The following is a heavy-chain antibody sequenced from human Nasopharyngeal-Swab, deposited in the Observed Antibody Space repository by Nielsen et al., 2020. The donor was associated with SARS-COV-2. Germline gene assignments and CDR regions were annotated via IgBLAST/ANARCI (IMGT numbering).Heavy chain of an antibody. V-gene: IGHV3-21*01. Sequence: WSRQCPGKGLEWVSSISSSSSYIYYADSVKGRFTISRDNAKNSLYLQMNSLRAEDTAVYYCARVAGLIAAAGDYWGQGTLVTVSS. D-gene: IGHD6-13*01. CDR2: ISSSSSYI. CDR3: ARVAGLIAAAGDY. J-gene: IGHJ4*02.